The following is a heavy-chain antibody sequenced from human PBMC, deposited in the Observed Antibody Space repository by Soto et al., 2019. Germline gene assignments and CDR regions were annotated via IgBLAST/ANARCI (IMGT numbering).Heavy chain of an antibody. V-gene: IGHV1-69*02. CDR3: ARGPIGWFDP. Sequence: QVQLVQSGAEVKKPGSSVKVSCKASGGTFSSYTISWVRQAPGQGLEWMGRIIPILGIANYAQKFQGRVTITADKSTSTASMKLSSLRSEDTAVYYCARGPIGWFDPWGQGTLVTVSS. CDR1: GGTFSSYT. D-gene: IGHD2-15*01. J-gene: IGHJ5*02. CDR2: IIPILGIA.